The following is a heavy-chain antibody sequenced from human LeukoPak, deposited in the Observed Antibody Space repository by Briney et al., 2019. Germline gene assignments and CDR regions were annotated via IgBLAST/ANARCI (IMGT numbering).Heavy chain of an antibody. CDR2: INHSGST. D-gene: IGHD4-11*01. CDR1: GGSFSGYY. J-gene: IGHJ4*02. V-gene: IGHV4-34*01. Sequence: MASETLSLTCAVYGGSFSGYYWSWIRQPPGKGLEWIGEINHSGSTNYNPSLKSRVTISVDTSKNQFSLKLSSVTAADTSVYYSARSPSITVSPDNWGQGTPGTVSS. CDR3: ARSPSITVSPDN.